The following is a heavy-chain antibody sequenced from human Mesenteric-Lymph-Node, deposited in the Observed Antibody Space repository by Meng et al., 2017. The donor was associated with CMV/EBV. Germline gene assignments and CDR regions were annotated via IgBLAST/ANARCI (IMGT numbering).Heavy chain of an antibody. J-gene: IGHJ6*02. CDR2: ISPNSGGT. D-gene: IGHD6-25*01. Sequence: ASVKVSCKASGYTFSGYHMHWVRQAPGQGLEWMGWISPNSGGTNYAQRFQGRVSMTRDTSINTAYLELRRLRSGDTAVYYCASSNSGSYFYVMDVWGQGTTVTVSS. CDR3: ASSNSGSYFYVMDV. V-gene: IGHV1-2*02. CDR1: GYTFSGYH.